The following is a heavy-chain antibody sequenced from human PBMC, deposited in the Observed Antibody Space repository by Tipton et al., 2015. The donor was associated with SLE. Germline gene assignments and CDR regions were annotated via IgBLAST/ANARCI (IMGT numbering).Heavy chain of an antibody. V-gene: IGHV4-39*07. CDR2: FYHSGST. CDR1: GGSISSSGYD. CDR3: ARINVPTAMDFYYYYTDV. D-gene: IGHD2-2*01. Sequence: LRLSCTVSGGSISSSGYDWGWIRQPPGKGLEWIGSFYHSGSTYYNPSLKSRVTISVDTSKNQFSLKLSSVTAADTAQYYCARINVPTAMDFYYYYTDVWGNGTTVTVSS. J-gene: IGHJ6*03.